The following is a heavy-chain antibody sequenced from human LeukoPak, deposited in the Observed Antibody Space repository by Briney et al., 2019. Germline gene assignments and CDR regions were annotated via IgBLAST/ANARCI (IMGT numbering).Heavy chain of an antibody. CDR1: GGSFSGYY. J-gene: IGHJ4*02. Sequence: SETLSLTCAVFGGSFSGYYWSWIRQPPGKGLEWIGEINHSGSGNYNPSLESRVTISVDTSKKQFSLKLSSVTAADTAVYYCARQITTVRGLVTFDFDYWGQGTPVTVSS. V-gene: IGHV4-34*01. D-gene: IGHD3-10*01. CDR3: ARQITTVRGLVTFDFDY. CDR2: INHSGSG.